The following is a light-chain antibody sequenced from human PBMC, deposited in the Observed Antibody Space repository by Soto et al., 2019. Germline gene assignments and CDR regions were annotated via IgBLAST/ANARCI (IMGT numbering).Light chain of an antibody. CDR2: DAS. J-gene: IGKJ4*01. CDR1: QSSSSW. Sequence: TQSGCLGDVVTMRCRASQSSSSWWAWYQQKPGKAPKLLIYDASSFESGGPSRFTGRGSGIEITATTRCLPPEDSATYYSVQHYTFPPTVGGGTKVEIK. CDR3: VQHYTFPPT. V-gene: IGKV1-5*01.